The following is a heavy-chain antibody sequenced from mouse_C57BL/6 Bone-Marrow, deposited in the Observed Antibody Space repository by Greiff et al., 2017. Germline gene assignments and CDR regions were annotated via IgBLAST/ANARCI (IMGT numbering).Heavy chain of an antibody. CDR3: TRTLRYYFDY. CDR2: IDPEDGDT. CDR1: GFNITDYY. J-gene: IGHJ2*01. V-gene: IGHV14-1*01. Sequence: VQLQQSGAELVRPGASVKLSCTASGFNITDYYMHWVKQRPEQGLEWIGRIDPEDGDTEYDQKFQGKATMTADTSSNTAYMQLSSLTSEDTAVYYCTRTLRYYFDYWGQGKAPTVSS. D-gene: IGHD1-2*01.